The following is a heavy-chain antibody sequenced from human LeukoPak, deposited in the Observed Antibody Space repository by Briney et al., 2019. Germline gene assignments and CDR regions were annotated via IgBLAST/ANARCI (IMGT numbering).Heavy chain of an antibody. CDR3: ARSRVVVDLGYFDL. CDR1: GGSISSYY. CDR2: IYYSGST. Sequence: SETLSLTCTVSGGSISSYYWSWIRQPAGKGLEWIGSIYYSGSTYYNPSLKSRVTISVDTSKNQFSLKLSSVTAADTAVYYCARSRVVVDLGYFDLWGRGTLVTVSS. D-gene: IGHD3-22*01. J-gene: IGHJ2*01. V-gene: IGHV4-4*07.